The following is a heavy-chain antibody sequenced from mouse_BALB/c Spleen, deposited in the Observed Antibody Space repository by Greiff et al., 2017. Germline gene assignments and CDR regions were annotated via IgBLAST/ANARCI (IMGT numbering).Heavy chain of an antibody. CDR3: ARHVDYYGAMDY. D-gene: IGHD1-1*01. Sequence: DVMLVESGGGLVKPGGSLKLSCAASGFAFSSYDMSWVRQTPEKRLEWVAYISSGGGSTYYPDTVKGRFTISRDNAKNTLYLQMSSLKSEDTAMYYCARHVDYYGAMDYWGQGTSVTVSS. J-gene: IGHJ4*01. CDR1: GFAFSSYD. V-gene: IGHV5-12-1*01. CDR2: ISSGGGST.